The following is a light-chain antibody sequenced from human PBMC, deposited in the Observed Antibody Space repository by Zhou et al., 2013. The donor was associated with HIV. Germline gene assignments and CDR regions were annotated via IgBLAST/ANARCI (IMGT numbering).Light chain of an antibody. Sequence: EVVMTQSPSTLSVSPGERVTLSCRASHNISNNLAWYQQKPGQAPRLLIYAASSRATGIPDRFSGSGSGTDFTLSISRLEPEDFAVYYCQQRQHWPPITFGQGTRLDIK. V-gene: IGKV3D-15*01. J-gene: IGKJ5*01. CDR2: AAS. CDR1: HNISNN. CDR3: QQRQHWPPIT.